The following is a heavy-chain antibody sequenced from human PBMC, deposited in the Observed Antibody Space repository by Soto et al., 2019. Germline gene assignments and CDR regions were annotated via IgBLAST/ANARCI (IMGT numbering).Heavy chain of an antibody. CDR3: ARDVAPAALPTSSLMDV. D-gene: IGHD2-2*01. V-gene: IGHV3-74*01. J-gene: IGHJ6*02. CDR1: GFTISSHW. CDR2: INSDVSSI. Sequence: EVQLVESGGGFVQPGWSLRLSCAASGFTISSHWMHWVRQAPGKGLVWVSRINSDVSSISYADSVKGRFTISRDNAKNTLYLQMNSLRAEDTAMYYCARDVAPAALPTSSLMDVWGQGTTVTVSS.